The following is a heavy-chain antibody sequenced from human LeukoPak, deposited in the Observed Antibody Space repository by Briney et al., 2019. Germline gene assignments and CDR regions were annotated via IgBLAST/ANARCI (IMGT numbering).Heavy chain of an antibody. D-gene: IGHD3-10*01. CDR2: INHSGST. Sequence: PSETLSLTCAVYGGSFSGYYWSWLRQPPGKGLEWIGEINHSGSTNYNPSLMSRVTISLDTSKNQFSLKLTSGTAADTAVYYCARERDGSGSYFPFDPWGQGTLVTVSS. J-gene: IGHJ5*02. CDR3: ARERDGSGSYFPFDP. V-gene: IGHV4-34*09. CDR1: GGSFSGYY.